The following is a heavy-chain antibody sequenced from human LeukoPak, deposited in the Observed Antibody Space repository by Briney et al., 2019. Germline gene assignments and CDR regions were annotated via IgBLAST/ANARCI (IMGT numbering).Heavy chain of an antibody. CDR2: ISYDGSNK. J-gene: IGHJ4*02. Sequence: GRSLRLSCAASGFTFSSYAMHWVRQAPGKGLEWGAVISYDGSNKYYADSVKGRFTISRDNTKNTLYLQMNSLRAEDTAVYYCAREDVDTAAIDYWGPGTLVTVSS. V-gene: IGHV3-30*04. CDR1: GFTFSSYA. CDR3: AREDVDTAAIDY. D-gene: IGHD5-18*01.